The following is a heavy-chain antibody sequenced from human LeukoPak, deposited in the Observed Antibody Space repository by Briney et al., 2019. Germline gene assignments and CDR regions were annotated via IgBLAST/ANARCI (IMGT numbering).Heavy chain of an antibody. J-gene: IGHJ6*03. CDR3: ARVRRVEELRAEDYYYYMDV. Sequence: GASVKVSCKASGGTFSSYAISWVRQAPGQGLEWMGGIIPIFGTANYAQKFQGRVTITTDESTSTAYMELSSLRSEDTAVYYCARVRRVEELRAEDYYYYMDVWGKGTTVTVSS. CDR1: GGTFSSYA. CDR2: IIPIFGTA. V-gene: IGHV1-69*05. D-gene: IGHD1-7*01.